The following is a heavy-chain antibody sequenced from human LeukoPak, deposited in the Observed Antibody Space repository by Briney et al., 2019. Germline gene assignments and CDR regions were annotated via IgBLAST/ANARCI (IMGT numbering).Heavy chain of an antibody. CDR3: ARRSSPDYYNSGTLYLFDY. D-gene: IGHD3-10*01. J-gene: IGHJ4*02. CDR2: ISSSSITI. V-gene: IGHV3-48*01. CDR1: GFTFSTYS. Sequence: GGSLRLSCAASGFTFSTYSMTWVRQAPGKGLEWVSYISSSSITIYYAGSVKGRFTISRDNAKNSLYLQMNSLRAEDMAVYYCARRSSPDYYNSGTLYLFDYWGQGTLVTVSS.